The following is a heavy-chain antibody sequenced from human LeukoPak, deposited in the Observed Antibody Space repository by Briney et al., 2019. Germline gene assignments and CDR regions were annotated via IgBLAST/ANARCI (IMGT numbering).Heavy chain of an antibody. CDR3: ACTSGYDFSSYYYYYMDV. D-gene: IGHD5-12*01. V-gene: IGHV3-21*01. CDR1: GFTFSSYS. Sequence: GGSLRLSCAASGFTFSSYSMNWVRQAPGKGLEWVSSISSGSSYIYYADSVKGRFTISRDNAKNSLYLQMNSLSAEDTAVYYCACTSGYDFSSYYYYYMDVWGKGTSVTVSS. CDR2: ISSGSSYI. J-gene: IGHJ6*03.